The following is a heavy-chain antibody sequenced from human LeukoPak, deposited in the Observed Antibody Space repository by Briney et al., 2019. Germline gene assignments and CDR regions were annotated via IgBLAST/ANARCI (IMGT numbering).Heavy chain of an antibody. V-gene: IGHV1-18*01. CDR2: ISAYNGNT. D-gene: IGHD3-22*01. Sequence: ASVKVSCKASGYTFTSYGISWVRQAPGQGLEWMGWISAYNGNTNNAQKFQGRVTMTTDTSTSTAYMELRSLRSDDTAVYYCARVGRSSGYVLVDYWGQGTLVTVSS. CDR1: GYTFTSYG. CDR3: ARVGRSSGYVLVDY. J-gene: IGHJ4*02.